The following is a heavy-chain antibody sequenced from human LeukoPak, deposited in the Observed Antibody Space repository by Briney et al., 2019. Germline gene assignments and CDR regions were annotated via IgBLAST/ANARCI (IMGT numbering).Heavy chain of an antibody. V-gene: IGHV3-30-3*01. CDR3: ARDRGSYYVRYYFDY. Sequence: PGGSLRLSCAASGFTFSSYAMHWVRQAPGKGLEWVAVISYDGSNKYYADSVKGRFTISRDNSKNTLYLQMNSLRAEDTAVYYCARDRGSYYVRYYFDYWGQGTLVTVSS. J-gene: IGHJ4*02. CDR2: ISYDGSNK. D-gene: IGHD1-26*01. CDR1: GFTFSSYA.